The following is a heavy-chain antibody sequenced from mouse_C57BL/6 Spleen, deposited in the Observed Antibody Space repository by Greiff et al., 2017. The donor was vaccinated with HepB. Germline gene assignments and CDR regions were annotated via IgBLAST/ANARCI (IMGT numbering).Heavy chain of an antibody. Sequence: VQLQQSGTVLARPGASVKMSCKTSGYTFTSYWMHWVKQRPGQGLEWIGAIYPGNSDTSYNQKFKGKATLTAVTSVSTAYMELSSLTNEDSAVYYCTRRGYNPEDDWGQGTTLTV. CDR3: TRRGYNPEDD. D-gene: IGHD1-3*01. J-gene: IGHJ2*01. CDR2: IYPGNSDT. V-gene: IGHV1-5*01. CDR1: GYTFTSYW.